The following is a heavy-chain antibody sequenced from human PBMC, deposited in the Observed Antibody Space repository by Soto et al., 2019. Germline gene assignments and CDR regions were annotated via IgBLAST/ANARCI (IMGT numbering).Heavy chain of an antibody. CDR1: GFTFNSYG. Sequence: GGSLRLSCAASGFTFNSYGMSWVRQAPGKGLEWVSGISSSGDNTHYADSVKGRFTISRDNSKNILLLQMNSLRANDTAVYYCAKDGVIVVVPAASRYGMDIWGQGTKVTVYS. V-gene: IGHV3-23*01. CDR2: ISSSGDNT. CDR3: AKDGVIVVVPAASRYGMDI. D-gene: IGHD2-2*01. J-gene: IGHJ6*02.